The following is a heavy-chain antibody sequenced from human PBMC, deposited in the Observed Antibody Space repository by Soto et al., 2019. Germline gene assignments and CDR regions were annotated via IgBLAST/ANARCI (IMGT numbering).Heavy chain of an antibody. CDR3: ARWVGDRYYYYGMDV. CDR1: GFTFSSYW. D-gene: IGHD3-10*01. Sequence: GESLKISCAASGFTFSSYWMSWVRQAPGKGLEWVANIKQDGSEKYYVDSVKGRFTISGDNAKNSLYLQMNSLRAEDTAVYYCARWVGDRYYYYGMDVWGQGTTVTVSS. CDR2: IKQDGSEK. J-gene: IGHJ6*02. V-gene: IGHV3-7*01.